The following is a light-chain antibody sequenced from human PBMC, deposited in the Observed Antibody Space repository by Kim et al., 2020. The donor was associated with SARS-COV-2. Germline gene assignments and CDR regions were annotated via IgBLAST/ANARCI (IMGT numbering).Light chain of an antibody. Sequence: QAASVSGSPGQSIIISCTGPSSDIGDYNYFSWYQQHPGKAPKVLIFAVTERPSGVSSRFSGSKYGNTASLSISGLQAEDEADYYCSSYTPASGYVFG. V-gene: IGLV2-14*01. CDR1: SSDIGDYNY. J-gene: IGLJ1*01. CDR3: SSYTPASGYV. CDR2: AVT.